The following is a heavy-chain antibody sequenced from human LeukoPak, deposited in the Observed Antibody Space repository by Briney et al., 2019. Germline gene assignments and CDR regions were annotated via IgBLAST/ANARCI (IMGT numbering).Heavy chain of an antibody. CDR2: MNPNSGNT. J-gene: IGHJ6*03. Sequence: GASVKVSCKASGYTFTNYDMNWVRQATGQGLEWMGWMNPNSGNTGYAQKFQGRVTMTRNTSISTAYMELSSLRSEDTAVYYCARGPAMVVSLNYYYYYMDVWGKGTTVTISS. D-gene: IGHD5-18*01. CDR3: ARGPAMVVSLNYYYYYMDV. CDR1: GYTFTNYD. V-gene: IGHV1-8*01.